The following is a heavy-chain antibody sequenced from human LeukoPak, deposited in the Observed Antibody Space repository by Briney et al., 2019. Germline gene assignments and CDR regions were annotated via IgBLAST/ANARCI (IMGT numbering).Heavy chain of an antibody. Sequence: PSETLSLTCAVYGGSFSGYYWNWIRQPPGKGLEWIGEINHSGSTNYNPSLKSRVTISVDTSKDQFSLKLSSVTAADTAVYYCARGTMSGALDYWGQGTLVTVSS. CDR1: GGSFSGYY. J-gene: IGHJ4*02. D-gene: IGHD3-3*01. V-gene: IGHV4-34*01. CDR2: INHSGST. CDR3: ARGTMSGALDY.